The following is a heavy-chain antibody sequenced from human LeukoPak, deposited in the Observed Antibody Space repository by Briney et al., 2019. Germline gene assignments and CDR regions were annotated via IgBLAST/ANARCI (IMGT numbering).Heavy chain of an antibody. CDR3: ARDPQQEGAFDI. CDR2: IYHSGST. V-gene: IGHV4-4*02. Sequence: GSLRLSCAASGFTVSSNYMSWVRQPPGKGLEWIGEIYHSGSTNYNPSLKSRVTISVDKSKNQFSLKLSSVTAADTAVYYCARDPQQEGAFDIWGQGTMVTVSS. J-gene: IGHJ3*02. CDR1: GFTVSSNY. D-gene: IGHD6-13*01.